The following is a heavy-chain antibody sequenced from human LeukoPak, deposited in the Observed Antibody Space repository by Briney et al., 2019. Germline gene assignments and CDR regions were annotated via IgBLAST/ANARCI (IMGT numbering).Heavy chain of an antibody. CDR3: ARRFDY. V-gene: IGHV3-48*02. Sequence: PGGSLSLPSAASYFTFSSYEMNWVRQAPGKGLEWVSYISSSSTIYYAASVKGRFTISRDNAKNSLFLQMTSLRDEDTAVYYCARRFDYWGQGTLVTVSS. CDR1: YFTFSSYE. J-gene: IGHJ4*02. CDR2: ISSSSTI.